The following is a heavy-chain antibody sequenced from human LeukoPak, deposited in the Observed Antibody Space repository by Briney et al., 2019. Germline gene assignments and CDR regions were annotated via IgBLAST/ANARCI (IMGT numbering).Heavy chain of an antibody. Sequence: GGSLRLSCAASGFTFSSYEMSWVRQAPEKGLEWVSYISSSGSTTYYADSVKGRFNISRDNDKNSLYLQMNSLRAEDTAVYYCAELGITMIGGVWGKGTTVTISS. CDR1: GFTFSSYE. D-gene: IGHD3-10*02. J-gene: IGHJ6*04. CDR3: AELGITMIGGV. CDR2: ISSSGSTT. V-gene: IGHV3-48*03.